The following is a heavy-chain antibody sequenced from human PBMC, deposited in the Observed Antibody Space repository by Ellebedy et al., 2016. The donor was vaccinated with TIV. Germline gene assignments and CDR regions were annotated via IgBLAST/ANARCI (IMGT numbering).Heavy chain of an antibody. D-gene: IGHD4-11*01. J-gene: IGHJ6*02. V-gene: IGHV1-69*13. Sequence: AASVKVSCKASGDTFNSYAISWVRQAPGQGLEWMGGILPIFGPANYAQKFQGRVTITADESTSTAYMELSSLRSEDTAVYYCASGRTTISTWHYYGLDVWGQGTTVTVSS. CDR3: ASGRTTISTWHYYGLDV. CDR1: GDTFNSYA. CDR2: ILPIFGPA.